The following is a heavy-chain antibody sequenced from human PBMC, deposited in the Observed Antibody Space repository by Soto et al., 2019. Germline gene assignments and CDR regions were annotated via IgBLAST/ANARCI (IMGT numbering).Heavy chain of an antibody. Sequence: SETLSLTCAVYGGSFSGYYWSWIRQPPGKGLEWIGEINHSGSTNYNPSLKSRVTISVDTSKNQFSLKLSSVTAADTAVYYCARGWIAVAGTRFDPWGQGTLVTVSS. D-gene: IGHD6-19*01. CDR1: GGSFSGYY. J-gene: IGHJ5*02. CDR3: ARGWIAVAGTRFDP. V-gene: IGHV4-34*01. CDR2: INHSGST.